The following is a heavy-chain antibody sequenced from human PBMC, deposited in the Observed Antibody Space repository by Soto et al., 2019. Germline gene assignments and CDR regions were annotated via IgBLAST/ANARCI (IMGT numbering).Heavy chain of an antibody. V-gene: IGHV3-30*18. CDR2: VSHDGRNT. J-gene: IGHJ4*02. Sequence: VQLVESGGGVVQPGRSLRLSCAASGFTFSDYAMHWVRQAPGKGLEWVAVVSHDGRNTHYADSVKRRFTISRDSSKNTVSLEMTSLRAEATAVYYCAKGGRQWLVTSDFNYWGQGALVTVSS. CDR3: AKGGRQWLVTSDFNY. D-gene: IGHD6-19*01. CDR1: GFTFSDYA.